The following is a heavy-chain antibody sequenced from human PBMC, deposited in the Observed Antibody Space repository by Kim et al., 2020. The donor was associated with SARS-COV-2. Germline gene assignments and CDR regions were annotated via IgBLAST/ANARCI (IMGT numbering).Heavy chain of an antibody. CDR3: ARGGSYLSFSFDY. J-gene: IGHJ4*02. Sequence: SETLSLTCTVSGGSISSGGYYWSWIRQHPGKGLEWIGYIYYSGSTYYNPSLKSRVTISVDTSKNQFSLKLSSVTAADTAVYYCARGGSYLSFSFDYWGQGTLVTVSS. CDR2: IYYSGST. D-gene: IGHD1-26*01. CDR1: GGSISSGGYY. V-gene: IGHV4-31*03.